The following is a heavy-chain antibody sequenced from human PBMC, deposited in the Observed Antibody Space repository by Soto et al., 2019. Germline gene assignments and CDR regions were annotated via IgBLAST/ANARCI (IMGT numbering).Heavy chain of an antibody. J-gene: IGHJ6*02. Sequence: QVQLQQWGAGLLKPSETLSLTCAVYGGSFSGYYWSWIRQPPGKGLEWIGEINHSGSTNYNPSLKSRVTISVDTSKNQFFLKLSFVTAADTAVYYCARGAIAAAGTGYYYGMDVWGQGTTVTVSS. CDR1: GGSFSGYY. D-gene: IGHD6-13*01. CDR2: INHSGST. CDR3: ARGAIAAAGTGYYYGMDV. V-gene: IGHV4-34*01.